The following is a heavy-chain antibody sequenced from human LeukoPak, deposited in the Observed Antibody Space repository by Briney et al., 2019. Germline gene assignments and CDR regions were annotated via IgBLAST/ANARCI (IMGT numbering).Heavy chain of an antibody. D-gene: IGHD2-2*01. CDR1: GGTFSSYA. J-gene: IGHJ5*02. CDR2: IIPIFGTA. V-gene: IGHV1-69*05. CDR3: ARDQGAGYCSSTSCHGDWFDP. Sequence: ASVKVSCKASGGTFSSYAISWVRQAPGQGLEWMGGIIPIFGTANYAQKFQGRVTITTDESTSTAYMELSSLRSEDTAVYYCARDQGAGYCSSTSCHGDWFDPWGQGTLVTVSS.